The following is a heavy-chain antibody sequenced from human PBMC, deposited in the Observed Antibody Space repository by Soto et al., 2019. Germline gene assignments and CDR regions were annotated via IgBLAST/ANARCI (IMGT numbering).Heavy chain of an antibody. CDR1: GFSLSTSGVG. V-gene: IGHV2-5*02. CDR3: VHIRYGSGLFDY. J-gene: IGHJ4*02. Sequence: QITLKESGPTLVKPTQTLTLTCNFSGFSLSTSGVGVGWIRQPPGKALEWLALIYWDDDKRYSPSLKSRLTITKDTSKNQVVLTKTNMDPVDTATYYCVHIRYGSGLFDYWGQGTLVTVSS. CDR2: IYWDDDK. D-gene: IGHD3-10*01.